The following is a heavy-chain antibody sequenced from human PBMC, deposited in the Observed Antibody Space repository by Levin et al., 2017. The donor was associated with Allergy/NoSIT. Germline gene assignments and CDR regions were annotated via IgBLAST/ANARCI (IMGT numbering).Heavy chain of an antibody. CDR1: GFTFGDYA. CDR2: IRSKAYGGTT. J-gene: IGHJ5*02. V-gene: IGHV3-49*03. D-gene: IGHD6-13*01. Sequence: GGSLRLSCTASGFTFGDYAMSWFRQAPGKGLEWVGFIRSKAYGGTTEYAASVKGRFTISRDDSKSIAYLQMNSLKTEDTAVYYCTRSPPPRYSSSWGRPFDPWGQGTLVTVSS. CDR3: TRSPPPRYSSSWGRPFDP.